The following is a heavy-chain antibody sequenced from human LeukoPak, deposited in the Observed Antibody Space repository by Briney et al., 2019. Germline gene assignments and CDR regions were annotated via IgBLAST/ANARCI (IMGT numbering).Heavy chain of an antibody. Sequence: GGSLRLSCAASGFTFSSYAMSWVRQAPGKGLEWVSAISGSGGSTYYADSVKGRFTISRDNSKNTLYLQMNSLRAEDTAVYYCAKDSYYYDSSGYYYGDTFDYWGQGTLVTVSS. V-gene: IGHV3-23*01. CDR1: GFTFSSYA. D-gene: IGHD3-22*01. CDR3: AKDSYYYDSSGYYYGDTFDY. CDR2: ISGSGGST. J-gene: IGHJ4*02.